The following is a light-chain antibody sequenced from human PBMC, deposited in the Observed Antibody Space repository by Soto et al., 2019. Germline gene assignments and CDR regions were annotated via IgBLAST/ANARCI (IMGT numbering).Light chain of an antibody. V-gene: IGKV3-15*01. CDR1: QSVSDR. CDR2: AAS. Sequence: EIVMTESPGTLSVSRGERATLSCVASQSVSDRVVWYQQKSGQAPSLLIYAASTRAAGVPARFSGSGSGTEFNLTISSLQSEDFAVYFCQQYADWPKTFGQGTKVDIK. CDR3: QQYADWPKT. J-gene: IGKJ1*01.